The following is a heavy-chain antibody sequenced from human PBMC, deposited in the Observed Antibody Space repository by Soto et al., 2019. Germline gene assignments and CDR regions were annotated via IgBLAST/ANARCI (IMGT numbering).Heavy chain of an antibody. CDR3: AHKTSLLWFGDPGGFDP. CDR1: GFSLSTSGMG. D-gene: IGHD3-10*01. J-gene: IGHJ5*02. CDR2: IYWDDDK. Sequence: ESGPTLVNPTQTLTLTCTFSGFSLSTSGMGVGWIRQPPGKALEWLALIYWDDDKRYSPSLKSRLTITKDTSKNQVVLTMTNMDPVDTATYYCAHKTSLLWFGDPGGFDPWGQGTLVTVSS. V-gene: IGHV2-5*02.